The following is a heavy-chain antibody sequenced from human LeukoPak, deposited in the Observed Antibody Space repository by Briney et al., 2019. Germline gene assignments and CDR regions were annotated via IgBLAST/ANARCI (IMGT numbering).Heavy chain of an antibody. Sequence: GGSLTLSCAASGYTFSDFSVNWVRQAPGKGLEWVSAISVRSNYRYYADSVRGRFTISRDDARDSLFLQMNSLRAEDTAVYFCVRLRRNSDRSGYYYYYDYWGQGTLVTVSS. CDR2: ISVRSNYR. V-gene: IGHV3-21*01. D-gene: IGHD3-22*01. CDR1: GYTFSDFS. J-gene: IGHJ4*02. CDR3: VRLRRNSDRSGYYYYYDY.